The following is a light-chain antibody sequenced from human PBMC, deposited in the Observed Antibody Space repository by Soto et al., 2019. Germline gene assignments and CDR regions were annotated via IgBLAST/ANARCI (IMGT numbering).Light chain of an antibody. CDR1: QSASSY. Sequence: EIVLTQSAATLSCSPGERATLSCMASQSASSYLAWYQQKPGQAPRLLIYDAFNRATGIPARFSGSGSGTDFTLTISSLEPEDFAVYYCQQRSNWPPATFGQGTLLEI. CDR3: QQRSNWPPAT. CDR2: DAF. J-gene: IGKJ5*01. V-gene: IGKV3-11*01.